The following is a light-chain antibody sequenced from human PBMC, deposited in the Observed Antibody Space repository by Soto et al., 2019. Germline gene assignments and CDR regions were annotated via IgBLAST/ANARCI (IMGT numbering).Light chain of an antibody. Sequence: QSVLTQPPSASGTPGQRVSISCSGSDSNIGRNSVYWYHQLPGAAPRLLISRNNQRPSGVPDRFSGSKSGTSASLAISGLRPEDEADYYCAAWDDSLNGPVLFGGGTKLNVL. V-gene: IGLV1-47*01. J-gene: IGLJ2*01. CDR2: RNN. CDR3: AAWDDSLNGPVL. CDR1: DSNIGRNS.